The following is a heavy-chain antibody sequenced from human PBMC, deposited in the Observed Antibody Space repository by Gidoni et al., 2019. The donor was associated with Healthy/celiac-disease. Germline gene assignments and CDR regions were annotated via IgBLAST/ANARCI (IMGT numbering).Heavy chain of an antibody. CDR1: GGTFSRYA. D-gene: IGHD4-17*01. V-gene: IGHV1-69*09. Sequence: QVQLVQSGAEVKKPGSSVKVSCKASGGTFSRYAISWVRQAPGQGLEWMGRIIPILGIANYAQKFQGRVTITADKSTSTAYMELSSLRSEDTAVYYCATRWDYGGNAVPFDYWGQGTLVTVSS. CDR2: IIPILGIA. J-gene: IGHJ4*02. CDR3: ATRWDYGGNAVPFDY.